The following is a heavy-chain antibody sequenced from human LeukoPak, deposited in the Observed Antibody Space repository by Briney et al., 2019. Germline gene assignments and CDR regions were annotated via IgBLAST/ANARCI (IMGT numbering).Heavy chain of an antibody. J-gene: IGHJ4*02. CDR2: IIPIFGTA. D-gene: IGHD3-9*01. Sequence: SXKVSCKASGGTFSSYAISWVRQAPGQGLEWMGRIIPIFGTANYAQKFQGRVTITTDESTSTAYMELSSLRSEDTAVYYCARESDYDILTGYYKRAYYFDYWGQGTLVTVSS. V-gene: IGHV1-69*05. CDR3: ARESDYDILTGYYKRAYYFDY. CDR1: GGTFSSYA.